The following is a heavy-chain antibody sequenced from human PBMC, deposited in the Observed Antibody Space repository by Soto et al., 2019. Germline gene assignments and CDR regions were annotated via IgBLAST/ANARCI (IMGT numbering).Heavy chain of an antibody. J-gene: IGHJ6*02. CDR2: ITGSGGNT. CDR3: AKDYRTIRVYGMDV. Sequence: GGSLSLSCAASGFPFSTYAMTWVRQAPGKGLEWVSGITGSGGNTYYADSVKGRFTISRDNSKNTLYLQMNSLRAEDTAVYYCAKDYRTIRVYGMDVWGQGTTVTVSS. CDR1: GFPFSTYA. V-gene: IGHV3-23*01. D-gene: IGHD3-16*02.